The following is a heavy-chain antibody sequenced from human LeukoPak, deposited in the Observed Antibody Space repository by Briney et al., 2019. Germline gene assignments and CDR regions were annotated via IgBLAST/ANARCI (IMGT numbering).Heavy chain of an antibody. D-gene: IGHD1-26*01. V-gene: IGHV3-7*01. CDR2: VNEDETEK. CDR3: AKSGGSFDT. J-gene: IGHJ5*02. CDR1: GFTFTNYW. Sequence: GGSLRLSCAVSGFTFTNYWMTWVRQAPGKGLEWVANVNEDETEKFYVDSVVGRLTISRDNGKNFLYLQMNSLRAEDTAVYYCAKSGGSFDTWGQGTLVTVSS.